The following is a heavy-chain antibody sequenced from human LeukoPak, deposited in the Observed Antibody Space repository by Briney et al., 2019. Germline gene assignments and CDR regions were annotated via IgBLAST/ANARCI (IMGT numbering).Heavy chain of an antibody. D-gene: IGHD3-10*01. CDR3: ARTDYHGSGSFYDNWFDP. J-gene: IGHJ5*02. CDR1: GGSISSYY. V-gene: IGHV4-59*01. Sequence: SETLSLTCTVSGGSISSYYWSWIRQPPGKGLEWIGYIYYSGSTNYNPSLKSRVTISVDTSKNQFSLRLTSVTAADTAVYYCARTDYHGSGSFYDNWFDPWGQGTLVTVSS. CDR2: IYYSGST.